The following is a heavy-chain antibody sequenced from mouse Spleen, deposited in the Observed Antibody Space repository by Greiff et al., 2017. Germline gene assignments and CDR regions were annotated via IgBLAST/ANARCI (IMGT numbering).Heavy chain of an antibody. Sequence: VQLQQSGPGLVQPSQSLSITCTVSGFSLTSYGVHWVRQSPGKGLEWLGVIWSGGSTDYNAAFISRLSISKDNSKSQVFFKMNSLQADDTAIYYCARKGTTVVRNAMDYWGQGTSVTVSS. CDR3: ARKGTTVVRNAMDY. J-gene: IGHJ4*01. CDR2: IWSGGST. D-gene: IGHD1-1*01. CDR1: GFSLTSYG. V-gene: IGHV2-2*01.